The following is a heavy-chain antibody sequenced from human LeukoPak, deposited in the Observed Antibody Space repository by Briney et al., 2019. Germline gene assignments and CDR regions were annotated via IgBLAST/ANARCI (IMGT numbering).Heavy chain of an antibody. CDR2: INPNSGGT. V-gene: IGHV1-2*02. D-gene: IGHD5-18*01. CDR3: AGRPDTAMVPIFDY. CDR1: GYTFTSYG. J-gene: IGHJ4*02. Sequence: ASVKVSCKASGYTFTSYGISWVRQAPGQGLEWMGWINPNSGGTNYAQKFQGRVTMTGDTSISTVYMELSRLISDDAAVYFCAGRPDTAMVPIFDYWGQGTLVTISS.